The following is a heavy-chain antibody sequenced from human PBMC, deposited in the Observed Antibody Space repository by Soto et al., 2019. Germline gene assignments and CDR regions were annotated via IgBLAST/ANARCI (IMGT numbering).Heavy chain of an antibody. D-gene: IGHD6-19*01. CDR2: TYYRSKWYN. CDR1: GDSVSSNSAA. CDR3: ARDPGIAVAGTEIFDY. J-gene: IGHJ4*02. V-gene: IGHV6-1*01. Sequence: SETLSLTCAISGDSVSSNSAAWNWIRQFPSRGLEWLGRTYYRSKWYNDYAVSVKSRITINPDTSKNQFSLQLNSVTPEDTAVYYCARDPGIAVAGTEIFDYWGQGTLVTVS.